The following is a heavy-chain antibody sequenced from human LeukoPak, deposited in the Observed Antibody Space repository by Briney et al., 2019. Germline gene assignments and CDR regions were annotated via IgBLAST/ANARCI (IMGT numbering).Heavy chain of an antibody. Sequence: PGGSLRLSCAASGFTFSSYTMNWVRQAPGKGLEWVSSISSSSSSNIYSADAVKGRFTIHRDNAKNSLSLQMSSLRAEDTAVYYCGMDYYSYNGMHVWARGPSVSVSS. CDR3: GMDYYSYNGMHV. J-gene: IGHJ6*01. CDR1: GFTFSSYT. V-gene: IGHV3-21*01. CDR2: ISSSSSSNI.